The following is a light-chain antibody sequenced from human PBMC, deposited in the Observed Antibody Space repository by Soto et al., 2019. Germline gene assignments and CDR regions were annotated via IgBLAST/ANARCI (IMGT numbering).Light chain of an antibody. V-gene: IGKV3-11*01. CDR3: QQGSNWPLT. Sequence: EIVLTQYPATMSLSPGERATLSCRASQSITFQLAWYQQRPGQAPRLLIYDVSNRATGIPAMFSGGGSGTDFTLTISSLEPEDLAVYYCQQGSNWPLTFGGGTKVEIK. CDR2: DVS. J-gene: IGKJ4*01. CDR1: QSITFQ.